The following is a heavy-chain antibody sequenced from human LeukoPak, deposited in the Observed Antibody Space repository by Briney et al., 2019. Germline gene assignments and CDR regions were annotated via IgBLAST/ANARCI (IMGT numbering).Heavy chain of an antibody. J-gene: IGHJ4*02. Sequence: GGSLRLSCAASGFTFSNHGMHWVRQAPGKGLEWVAVVSYDGTVDYYADSVKGRFSISRDNSKNTLSLQMNSLRGEDTAVYYCAKESSTGSRYSFGLWGQGSLVTVSS. CDR3: AKESSTGSRYSFGL. V-gene: IGHV3-30*18. CDR2: VSYDGTVD. D-gene: IGHD1-1*01. CDR1: GFTFSNHG.